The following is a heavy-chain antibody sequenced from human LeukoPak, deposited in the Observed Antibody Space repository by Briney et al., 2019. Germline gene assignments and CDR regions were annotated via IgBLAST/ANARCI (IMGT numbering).Heavy chain of an antibody. J-gene: IGHJ5*02. CDR1: GGSISSGSYY. D-gene: IGHD3-10*01. Sequence: PSETLSLTCTVSGGSISSGSYYWSWIRQPAGKGLEWIGRIYTSGSTNYNPSLKSRVTISVDTSKNQFSLKLSSVTAADTAVYYCARCYYGSGWFDPWGQGTLVTVSS. CDR2: IYTSGST. V-gene: IGHV4-61*02. CDR3: ARCYYGSGWFDP.